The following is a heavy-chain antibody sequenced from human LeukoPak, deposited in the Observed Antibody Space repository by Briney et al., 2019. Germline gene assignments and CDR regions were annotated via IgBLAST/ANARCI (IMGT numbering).Heavy chain of an antibody. V-gene: IGHV4-61*02. Sequence: SETLSLTCTVSGGSLSSGSYYWSWIRQPAGKGLEWIGRIYTSGSTNYNPSLKSRVTISVDTSKNQFSLKLSSVTAADTAVYYCARSSVVVPAAIWDNWFDPWGQGTLVTVSS. CDR2: IYTSGST. CDR3: ARSSVVVPAAIWDNWFDP. CDR1: GGSLSSGSYY. J-gene: IGHJ5*02. D-gene: IGHD2-2*02.